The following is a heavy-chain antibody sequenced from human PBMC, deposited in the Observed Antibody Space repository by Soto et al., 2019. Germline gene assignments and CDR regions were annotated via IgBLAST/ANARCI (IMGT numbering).Heavy chain of an antibody. V-gene: IGHV1-69*02. CDR1: GGTFSSYT. D-gene: IGHD6-13*01. Sequence: QVQLVQSGAEVKKPGSSVKVSCKASGGTFSSYTISWVRQAPGQGLEWMGRIIPILGIANYAQKFQGRVTXTXDXXTSTAYMELSSLRSEDTAVYYCAPHPGGFYSRGDPWGQGTLVTVSS. J-gene: IGHJ5*02. CDR2: IIPILGIA. CDR3: APHPGGFYSRGDP.